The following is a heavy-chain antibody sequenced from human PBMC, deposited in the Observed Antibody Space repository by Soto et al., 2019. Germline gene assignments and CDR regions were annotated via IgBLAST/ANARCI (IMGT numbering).Heavy chain of an antibody. J-gene: IGHJ6*02. D-gene: IGHD2-2*01. Sequence: ASVKVSCKASGGTFSSYAISWVRQAPGQGLEWMGGIIPIFSTANYAQKFQGRVTITADESTSTAYMELSSLRSEDTAVYYCARGDVVVVPAAGSYYYGMDVWGQGTTVTVSS. CDR2: IIPIFSTA. CDR1: GGTFSSYA. V-gene: IGHV1-69*13. CDR3: ARGDVVVVPAAGSYYYGMDV.